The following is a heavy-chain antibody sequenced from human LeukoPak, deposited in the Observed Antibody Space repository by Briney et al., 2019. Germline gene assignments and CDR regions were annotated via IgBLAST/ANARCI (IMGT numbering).Heavy chain of an antibody. CDR1: GFTVSSNY. CDR2: IYSAGTT. D-gene: IGHD5/OR15-5a*01. Sequence: PGGSLRLSCAASGFTVSSNYMSWVRQAPGKGLDGVSIIYSAGTTYYADSVRGRFTISRDNSKNTLYLQMNSLRAEDTAVYYCATNNGEYASVYYKGYFHRWGQGTLVTVSS. J-gene: IGHJ1*01. CDR3: ATNNGEYASVYYKGYFHR. V-gene: IGHV3-53*01.